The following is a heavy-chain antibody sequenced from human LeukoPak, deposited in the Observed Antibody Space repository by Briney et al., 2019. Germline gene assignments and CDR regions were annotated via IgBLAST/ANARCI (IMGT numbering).Heavy chain of an antibody. J-gene: IGHJ4*02. D-gene: IGHD3-10*01. CDR3: ARDLMVWSYFDY. CDR2: IIPILGTA. Sequence: ASVKVSCKASGGTFSSYAISWVRQAPGQGLEWMGRIIPILGTANYAQKFQGRVTITADKSTSTAYMELSSLRSEDTAVYYCARDLMVWSYFDYWGQGTLVTVSS. V-gene: IGHV1-69*04. CDR1: GGTFSSYA.